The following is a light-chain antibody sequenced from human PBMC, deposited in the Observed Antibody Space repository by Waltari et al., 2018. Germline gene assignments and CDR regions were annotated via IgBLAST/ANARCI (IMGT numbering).Light chain of an antibody. Sequence: DIVMTQSPLSLHVTPGEPASIPCRSSQSLLHSNGYSFLDWYLQKPGQSPQLLIYLGSNRASGVPDRFSGSGSGTDFTLKISRVEAEDVGVYYCMQALQTPFTFGPGTKVDIK. CDR2: LGS. CDR1: QSLLHSNGYSF. J-gene: IGKJ3*01. V-gene: IGKV2-28*01. CDR3: MQALQTPFT.